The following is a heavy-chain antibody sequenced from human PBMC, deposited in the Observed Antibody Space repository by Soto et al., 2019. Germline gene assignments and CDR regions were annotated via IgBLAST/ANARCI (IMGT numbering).Heavy chain of an antibody. J-gene: IGHJ4*02. CDR3: EGKAWVRFDY. V-gene: IGHV4-61*01. D-gene: IGHD3-10*01. CDR1: GDSVSIPTKC. CDR2: LCYNGST. Sequence: SETRSLTFTVYGDSVSIPTKCWSWIRQPPGKALEWIAYLCYNGSTNYNHSLKIRVTKSRHTSKNQFSPKMTSVTAEDTAVYYCEGKAWVRFDYWGQGALVT.